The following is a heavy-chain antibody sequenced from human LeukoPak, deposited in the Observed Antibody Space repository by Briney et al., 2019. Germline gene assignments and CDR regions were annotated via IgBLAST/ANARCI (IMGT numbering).Heavy chain of an antibody. J-gene: IGHJ6*03. V-gene: IGHV1-18*01. CDR2: ISAYNGDT. Sequence: ASVKVSCKASGYTFTHHGITWVRQAPGQGLEWMGWISAYNGDTMYAQKVQGRVTMTTDRSTTTAYMELSSLRSEDTAVYYCASHFFSSIAARPPASYYYYYMDVWGKGTTVTVSS. D-gene: IGHD6-6*01. CDR1: GYTFTHHG. CDR3: ASHFFSSIAARPPASYYYYYMDV.